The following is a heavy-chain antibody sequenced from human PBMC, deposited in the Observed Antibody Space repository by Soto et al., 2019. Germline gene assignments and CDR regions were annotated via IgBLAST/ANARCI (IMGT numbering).Heavy chain of an antibody. CDR2: MNPNSGNT. Sequence: ASVKVSCKASGYTFTGYYMHWVRQAPGQGLEWMGWMNPNSGNTGYAQKFQGRVTMTRNTSIGTAYMELSSLRSEDTAVYYCARGPTGGDYPFDYWGQGTLVTVSS. D-gene: IGHD4-17*01. V-gene: IGHV1-8*02. CDR1: GYTFTGYY. J-gene: IGHJ4*02. CDR3: ARGPTGGDYPFDY.